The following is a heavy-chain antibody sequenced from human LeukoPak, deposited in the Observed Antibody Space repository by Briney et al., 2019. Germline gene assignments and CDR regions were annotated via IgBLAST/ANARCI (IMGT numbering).Heavy chain of an antibody. CDR3: AREYSSGWYRGAFDI. D-gene: IGHD6-19*01. V-gene: IGHV3-21*01. CDR1: GFTFSSYS. Sequence: GGSLRLSCAASGFTFSSYSMNWVRQAPGKGLEWVSSISSSSSYIYYADSVKGRFTISRDNAKSSLYLQMNSLRAEDTAVYYCAREYSSGWYRGAFDIWGQGTMVTVSS. CDR2: ISSSSSYI. J-gene: IGHJ3*02.